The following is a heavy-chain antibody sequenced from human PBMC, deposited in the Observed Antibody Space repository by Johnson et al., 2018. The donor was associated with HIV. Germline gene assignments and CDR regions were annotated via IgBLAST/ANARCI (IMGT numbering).Heavy chain of an antibody. J-gene: IGHJ3*02. D-gene: IGHD5-12*01. V-gene: IGHV3-11*01. CDR3: AKDRFSGYAFSGAFDI. Sequence: QVQLVESGGGLVKPGGSLRLSCAASGFSFNDYYMSWIRQAPGKGLEWVSYISNSGSTINYAASVKGRFIISRDNAKNSLYLQMKSLRAEDTAVYYCAKDRFSGYAFSGAFDIWGQGTMVTVSS. CDR2: ISNSGSTI. CDR1: GFSFNDYY.